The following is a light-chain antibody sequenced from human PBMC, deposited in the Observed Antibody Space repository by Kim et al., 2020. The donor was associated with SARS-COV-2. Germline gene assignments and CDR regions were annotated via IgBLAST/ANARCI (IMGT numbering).Light chain of an antibody. Sequence: LSPGERATLPCRASRSVSSYLAWYQQKPGQAPRLLIYDASNRATGIPARFSGSGSGTDFTLTISSLEPEDFAVYYCQQRSNWPLTFGGGTKVDIK. CDR1: RSVSSY. J-gene: IGKJ4*01. CDR2: DAS. V-gene: IGKV3-11*01. CDR3: QQRSNWPLT.